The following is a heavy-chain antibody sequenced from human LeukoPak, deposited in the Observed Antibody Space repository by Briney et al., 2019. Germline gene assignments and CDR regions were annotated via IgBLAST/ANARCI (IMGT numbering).Heavy chain of an antibody. CDR3: ARRVSRDAPRVVITLSRYNWFDP. CDR2: INPNSGGT. D-gene: IGHD3-22*01. V-gene: IGHV1-2*02. J-gene: IGHJ5*02. Sequence: ASVKVSCKASGYTFTGYYMHWVRQAPAQGLEWMGWINPNSGGTNYAQKFQGRVTMTRDTSISTAYMELSRLRSDDTAVYYCARRVSRDAPRVVITLSRYNWFDPWGQGTLVTVSS. CDR1: GYTFTGYY.